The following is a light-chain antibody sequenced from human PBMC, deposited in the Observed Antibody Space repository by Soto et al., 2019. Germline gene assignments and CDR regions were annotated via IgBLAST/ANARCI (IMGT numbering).Light chain of an antibody. CDR1: QSVSSY. J-gene: IGKJ1*01. V-gene: IGKV3-11*01. Sequence: EIVLTQSPATLSLSPGERATLSCRASQSVSSYLAWYQQKPGQAPRLLIYDASNRATGIPARFSGSGSGTDLTLTISSLEPADFAVYYCQQRSNWHPWTFGQGTKVEIK. CDR2: DAS. CDR3: QQRSNWHPWT.